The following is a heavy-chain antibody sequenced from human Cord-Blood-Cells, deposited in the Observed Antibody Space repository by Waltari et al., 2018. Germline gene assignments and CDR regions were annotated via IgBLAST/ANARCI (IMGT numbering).Heavy chain of an antibody. CDR1: GYTPTALS. J-gene: IGHJ4*02. D-gene: IGHD5-12*01. CDR2: FDPEDGET. Sequence: QVQLVQSGAEVKKPGASVKVSCKVSGYTPTALSMHWVRPAPGKGLEWMGGFDPEDGETIYAQKFQGRVTMTEDTSTDTAYMELSSLRSEDTAVYYCATAIALRSSGYDYFDYWGQGTLVTVSS. CDR3: ATAIALRSSGYDYFDY. V-gene: IGHV1-24*01.